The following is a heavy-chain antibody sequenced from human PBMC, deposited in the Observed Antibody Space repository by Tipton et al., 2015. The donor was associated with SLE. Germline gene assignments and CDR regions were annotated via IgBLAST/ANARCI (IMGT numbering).Heavy chain of an antibody. CDR2: IYYSGST. V-gene: IGHV4-59*08. J-gene: IGHJ4*02. Sequence: TLSLTCTVYGGSTSSYYWSWIRQPPGKGLEWIGYIYYSGSTNYNPSLKSRVTISVDTSKNQFSLKLSSVTAADTAVYYCARQGAVAGFDYWGQGTLVTVSS. CDR1: GGSTSSYY. D-gene: IGHD6-19*01. CDR3: ARQGAVAGFDY.